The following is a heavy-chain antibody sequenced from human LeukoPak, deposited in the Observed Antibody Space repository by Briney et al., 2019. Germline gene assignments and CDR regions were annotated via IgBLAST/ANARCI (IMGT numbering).Heavy chain of an antibody. D-gene: IGHD3-22*01. CDR1: GFTFSSYG. CDR2: ISGSGGST. CDR3: ARVRDYYDSRGYYFEYFDH. Sequence: GGSLRLSCAASGFTFSSYGMSWVRQAPGKGLGWVSAISGSGGSTYYADSVKGRFTISRDNSKNTLYLQMNSLRAEDTAVYYCARVRDYYDSRGYYFEYFDHWGQGTLVTVSS. V-gene: IGHV3-23*01. J-gene: IGHJ1*01.